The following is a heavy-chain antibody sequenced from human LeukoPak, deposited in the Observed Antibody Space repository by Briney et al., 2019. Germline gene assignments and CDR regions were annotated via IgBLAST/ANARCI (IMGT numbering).Heavy chain of an antibody. D-gene: IGHD4/OR15-4a*01. Sequence: SETLSLTCTVSGGSISSYYWSWIRQPPGKGLEWVGYIYYSGSTNYNPSLKSRVTISVDTSKNQFSLKLSSVTAADTAVYYSATPTNYGYFDYWGQGTLVTVSS. J-gene: IGHJ4*02. CDR3: ATPTNYGYFDY. V-gene: IGHV4-59*01. CDR1: GGSISSYY. CDR2: IYYSGST.